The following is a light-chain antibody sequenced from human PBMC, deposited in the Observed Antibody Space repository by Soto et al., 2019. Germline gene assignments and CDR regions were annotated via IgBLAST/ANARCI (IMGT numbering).Light chain of an antibody. CDR2: GAS. CDR1: QSVSSDY. Sequence: EIVLTQSPGTVSLSPGERATLSCRASQSVSSDYIAWYQQKPGQAPRLLIYGASSRATGIPDRFSGSGSGTDFTLTITRLEPEDFAVYYCQQYGSSPRTFGQGTKVEIK. CDR3: QQYGSSPRT. V-gene: IGKV3-20*01. J-gene: IGKJ1*01.